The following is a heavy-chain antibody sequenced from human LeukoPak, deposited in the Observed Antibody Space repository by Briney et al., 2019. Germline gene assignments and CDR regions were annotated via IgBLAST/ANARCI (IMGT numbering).Heavy chain of an antibody. V-gene: IGHV5-51*01. D-gene: IGHD6-13*01. Sequence: GESLKISCKISGYRLTNNWIGWVRQVPGKGLEWMGLIYPGDSDTRYSPSFQGQVTFSVDAYISTAYLQLSGLRASDTAIYYCVRFGLTSSLDYWGQGTLVTVSS. J-gene: IGHJ4*02. CDR2: IYPGDSDT. CDR1: GYRLTNNW. CDR3: VRFGLTSSLDY.